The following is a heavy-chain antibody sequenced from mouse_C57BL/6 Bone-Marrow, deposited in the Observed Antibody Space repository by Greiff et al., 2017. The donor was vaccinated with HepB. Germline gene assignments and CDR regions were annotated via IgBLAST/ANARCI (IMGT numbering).Heavy chain of an antibody. CDR3: AREGYGYDLDY. J-gene: IGHJ2*01. CDR2: IDPSDSYT. CDR1: GYTFTSYW. V-gene: IGHV1-50*01. Sequence: VQLQQPGAELVKPGASVKLSCKASGYTFTSYWMQWVKQRPGQGLEWIGEIDPSDSYTNYNQKFKGKATLTVDTSSSTAYMQLSSLTSEDSAVYYCAREGYGYDLDYWGHGTTLTVSS. D-gene: IGHD2-2*01.